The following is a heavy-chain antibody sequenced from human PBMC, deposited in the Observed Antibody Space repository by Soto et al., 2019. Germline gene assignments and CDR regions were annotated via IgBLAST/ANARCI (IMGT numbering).Heavy chain of an antibody. J-gene: IGHJ4*02. V-gene: IGHV1-18*04. Sequence: HVQLVQSGDEVKKPGASVKVSCKASGYPFTTYGITWVRQAPGQGLEWMGWISTYNGNTNYAQSLQGRVTMTRETSSTTAYMELRSLRSADTAVYYCARVMTTFGVVRKGPDHWGQGTLVTGSS. CDR2: ISTYNGNT. CDR1: GYPFTTYG. CDR3: ARVMTTFGVVRKGPDH. D-gene: IGHD3-3*01.